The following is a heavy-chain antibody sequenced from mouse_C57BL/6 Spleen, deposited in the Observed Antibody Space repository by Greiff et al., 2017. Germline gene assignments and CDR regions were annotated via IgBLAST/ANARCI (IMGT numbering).Heavy chain of an antibody. D-gene: IGHD1-1*01. CDR3: ARSGGYYGSSYLFDY. CDR2: INPNNGGT. V-gene: IGHV1-26*01. CDR1: GYTFTDYY. Sequence: EVQLQQSGPELVKPGASVKISCKASGYTFTDYYMNWVKQSHGKSLEWIGDINPNNGGTSYNQKFKGKATLTVDKSSSTAYMELRSLTSEDSAVYYCARSGGYYGSSYLFDYWGQGITLTVSS. J-gene: IGHJ2*01.